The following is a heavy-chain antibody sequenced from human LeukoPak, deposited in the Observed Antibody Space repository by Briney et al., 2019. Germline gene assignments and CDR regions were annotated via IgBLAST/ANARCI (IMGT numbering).Heavy chain of an antibody. V-gene: IGHV4-4*02. CDR1: GGSISSSNW. D-gene: IGHD2-2*01. CDR3: ARDLGDIVVVPAANNWFDP. Sequence: SGTLSLTCAVSGGSISSSNWWSWVRQPPGKGLEWIGRIYPRGSDYNPSLKSRVTMSLDTSKKQFSLNLRSVTAADTAVYYCARDLGDIVVVPAANNWFDPWAREPWSPSPQ. CDR2: IYPRGS. J-gene: IGHJ5*02.